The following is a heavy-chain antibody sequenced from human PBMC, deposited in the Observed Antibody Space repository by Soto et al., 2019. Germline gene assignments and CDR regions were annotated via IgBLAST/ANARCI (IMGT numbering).Heavy chain of an antibody. D-gene: IGHD3-3*01. CDR1: GGSFSGYY. CDR2: INYSGST. CDR3: ARATFWSYYYYMDV. V-gene: IGHV4-34*01. Sequence: SETLSLTCAVYGGSFSGYYWGWIRQPPGKGLEWIGYINYSGSTNYNPSLKSRVTISVDTSKNQFSLKLSSVTAADTAVYYCARATFWSYYYYMDVWGKGTTVTVSS. J-gene: IGHJ6*03.